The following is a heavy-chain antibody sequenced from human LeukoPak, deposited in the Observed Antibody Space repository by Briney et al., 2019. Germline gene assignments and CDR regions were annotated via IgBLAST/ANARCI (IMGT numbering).Heavy chain of an antibody. J-gene: IGHJ6*02. CDR3: ARAKYCSSTSCPLGYYYYGMDV. Sequence: GGSLRLSCAASGFTFSDYSMNWVRQAPGKGLEWISYISGSGTIYYADSVKGRFTISRDNAKNSLYLQMNSLRAEDTAVYYCARAKYCSSTSCPLGYYYYGMDVWGQGTTVTVSS. CDR2: ISGSGTI. CDR1: GFTFSDYS. V-gene: IGHV3-69-1*01. D-gene: IGHD2-2*01.